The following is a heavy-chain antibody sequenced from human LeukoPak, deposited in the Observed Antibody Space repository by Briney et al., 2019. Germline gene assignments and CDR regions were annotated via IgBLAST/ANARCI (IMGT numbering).Heavy chain of an antibody. CDR1: GFSFSDYW. CDR2: IKEDGSEK. V-gene: IGHV3-7*01. Sequence: GGSLRLSCAASGFSFSDYWMTWVRQAPGKGLEWVANIKEDGSEKYYVDSVKGRFTTSRDNAMNSLYLQMSSLRAEDTAVYYCATDRGWRTSGYYLYYFEYWGQGTLVTYSS. J-gene: IGHJ4*02. D-gene: IGHD3-3*01. CDR3: ATDRGWRTSGYYLYYFEY.